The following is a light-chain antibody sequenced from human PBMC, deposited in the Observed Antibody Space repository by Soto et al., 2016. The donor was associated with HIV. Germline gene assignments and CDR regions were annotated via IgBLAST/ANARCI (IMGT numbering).Light chain of an antibody. CDR3: QVWNNYQSI. CDR1: NIGRKS. J-gene: IGLJ1*01. Sequence: SYVLTQAPSVSVAPGKTATIACGGNNIGRKSVHWYQQKPGQAPVLVVYDDSDRPSGIPARFSGLSSGNTATLTLNSVEAGDEADYYCQVWNNYQSIFGPGTKVTVL. V-gene: IGLV3-21*03. CDR2: DDS.